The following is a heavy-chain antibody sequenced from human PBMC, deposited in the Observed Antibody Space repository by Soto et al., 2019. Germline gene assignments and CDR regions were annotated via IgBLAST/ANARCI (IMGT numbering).Heavy chain of an antibody. CDR3: ASPSPSIAAAGPGEYYYGMDV. D-gene: IGHD6-13*01. J-gene: IGHJ6*02. V-gene: IGHV3-33*01. Sequence: GGSLRLSCAASGFTFSSYGMHWVRQAPGKGLEWVAVIWYDGSNKYYADSVKGRFTISRDNSKNTLYLQMNSLRAEDTAVYYCASPSPSIAAAGPGEYYYGMDVWGQGTTVTVSS. CDR1: GFTFSSYG. CDR2: IWYDGSNK.